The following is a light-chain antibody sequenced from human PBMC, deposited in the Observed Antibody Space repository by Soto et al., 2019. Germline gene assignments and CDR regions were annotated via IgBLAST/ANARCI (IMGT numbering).Light chain of an antibody. J-gene: IGLJ1*01. Sequence: QSVLTQPASVSGSPGQSIAISCTGTSIDVGAYNAVSWYQHHPGKAPKLMIYDVSNRPSGVSDRFSGCKSGNTASLTISGLRPEYEADYYCSSYTPSGTHVFGTGTKVTVL. V-gene: IGLV2-14*03. CDR2: DVS. CDR1: SIDVGAYNA. CDR3: SSYTPSGTHV.